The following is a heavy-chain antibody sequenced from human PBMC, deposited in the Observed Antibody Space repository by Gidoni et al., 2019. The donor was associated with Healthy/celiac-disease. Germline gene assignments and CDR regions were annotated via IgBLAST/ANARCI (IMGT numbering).Heavy chain of an antibody. CDR2: IYYSGST. J-gene: IGHJ4*02. CDR3: AASALLRYCSSTSCSYFDY. V-gene: IGHV4-31*03. Sequence: QVQLQESGPGLVKPSQTLSLTCTVSGGSISSGGYYWSWIRQHPGKGLEWIGYIYYSGSTYYNPSLKSRVTISVDTSKNQFSLKLSSVTAADTAVYYCAASALLRYCSSTSCSYFDYWGQGTLVTVSS. D-gene: IGHD2-2*01. CDR1: GGSISSGGYY.